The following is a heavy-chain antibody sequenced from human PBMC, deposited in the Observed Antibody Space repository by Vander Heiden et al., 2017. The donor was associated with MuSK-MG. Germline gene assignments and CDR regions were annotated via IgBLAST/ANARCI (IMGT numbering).Heavy chain of an antibody. Sequence: QVQLQQWGAGLLKPSETLSLTCAVYGGSFSGYYWSWIRQPPGKGLEWIGEINHSGSTNYNPSLKSRVNIAVDTAVYYCARRPHNDVGGSYRSDYWYFDLWGRGTLGNVSS. CDR2: INHSGST. CDR1: GGSFSGYY. CDR3: YFDL. J-gene: IGHJ2*01. V-gene: IGHV4-34*01. D-gene: IGHD3-16*02.